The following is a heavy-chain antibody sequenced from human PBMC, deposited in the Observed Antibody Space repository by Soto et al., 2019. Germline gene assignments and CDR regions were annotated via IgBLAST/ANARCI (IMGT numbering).Heavy chain of an antibody. Sequence: ASVKVSCKVSGYTLTELSMHWVRQAPGKGLEWMGGFDPEDGETIYAQKFQGRVTMTEDTSTDTAYMELSSLRSEDTAVYYCATSLGDSGYVGFFDYWGQGTLVTVSS. V-gene: IGHV1-24*01. J-gene: IGHJ4*02. CDR1: GYTLTELS. CDR3: ATSLGDSGYVGFFDY. CDR2: FDPEDGET. D-gene: IGHD5-12*01.